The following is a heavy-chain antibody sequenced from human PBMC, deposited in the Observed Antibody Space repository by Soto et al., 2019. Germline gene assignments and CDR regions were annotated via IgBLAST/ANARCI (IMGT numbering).Heavy chain of an antibody. Sequence: QVQLVQSGAEVKKPGSSVKVSCKASGGTFSSYAISWVRQAPGQGLEWRGGIIPIFGTANYAQKFQGRVTITADESTSTAYMELSSLRSEDTAVYYCARGGWAAAGTSYYYYGMDVWGQGTTVTVSS. V-gene: IGHV1-69*01. CDR3: ARGGWAAAGTSYYYYGMDV. CDR1: GGTFSSYA. CDR2: IIPIFGTA. J-gene: IGHJ6*02. D-gene: IGHD6-13*01.